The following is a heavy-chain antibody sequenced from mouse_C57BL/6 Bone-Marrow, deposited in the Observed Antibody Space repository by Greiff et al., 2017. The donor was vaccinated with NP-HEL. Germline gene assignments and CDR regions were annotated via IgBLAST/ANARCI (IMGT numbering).Heavy chain of an antibody. CDR3: AGYDYGGGDY. Sequence: QVQLQQPGAELVKPGASVKMSCKASGYTFTSYWITWVKQRPGQGLEWIGDIYPGSGSTNYNEKFKSKATLTVDPSYSTAYMQRSSLTSEDPAVYYCAGYDYGGGDYWGQGTTLTVSS. CDR2: IYPGSGST. CDR1: GYTFTSYW. V-gene: IGHV1-55*01. D-gene: IGHD2-4*01. J-gene: IGHJ2*01.